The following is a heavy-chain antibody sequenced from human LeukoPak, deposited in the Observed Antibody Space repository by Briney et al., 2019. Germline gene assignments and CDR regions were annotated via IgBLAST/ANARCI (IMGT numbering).Heavy chain of an antibody. Sequence: TGGSLRLSCAASGFTFSSYWMHWVRQAPGKGLVWVSRINSDGSSTSYADSVKGRFTISRDNAKNTLYLQMNSLRAEDTAVYYCAKEDSVRREFDYWGQGTLATVSS. J-gene: IGHJ4*02. V-gene: IGHV3-74*01. CDR3: AKEDSVRREFDY. CDR1: GFTFSSYW. CDR2: INSDGSST.